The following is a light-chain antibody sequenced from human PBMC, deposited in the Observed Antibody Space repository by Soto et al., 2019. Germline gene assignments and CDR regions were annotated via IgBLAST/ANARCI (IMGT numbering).Light chain of an antibody. CDR2: SND. CDR1: TSNIGTNT. CDR3: ATWDDSLNVV. Sequence: QSVLTQSPSASGTPGQRVSISCSGSTSNIGTNTVSWYQNVPGTAPKLLFYSNDQRPSAVPGRFSGSKSGTSASLAISGLLSEDEADYYCATWDDSLNVVFGGGTKLTVL. J-gene: IGLJ2*01. V-gene: IGLV1-44*01.